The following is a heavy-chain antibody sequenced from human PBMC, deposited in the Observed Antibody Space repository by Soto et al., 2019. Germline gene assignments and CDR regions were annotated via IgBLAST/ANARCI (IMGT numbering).Heavy chain of an antibody. CDR1: GYTFTSYF. CDR3: ARDGCITATCAGGGNWFDP. V-gene: IGHV1-46*04. Sequence: QVQLVQSGAEVKKPGASVKVSCKASGYTFTSYFMHWVRQAPGQGLEWMGIINPSGGRTTYAQKLQGRVTMTRDTSTSTVYMELSSLRSEDTAVYYCARDGCITATCAGGGNWFDPWGQGTPVTVSS. CDR2: INPSGGRT. J-gene: IGHJ5*02. D-gene: IGHD3-10*01.